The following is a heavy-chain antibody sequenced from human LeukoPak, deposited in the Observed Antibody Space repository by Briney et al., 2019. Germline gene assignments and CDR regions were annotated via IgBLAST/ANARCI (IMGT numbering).Heavy chain of an antibody. J-gene: IGHJ2*01. CDR2: ISGSGGST. CDR3: AKDESPGCCWYFDL. V-gene: IGHV3-23*01. CDR1: GFTVSTNY. Sequence: PGGSLRLSCAASGFTVSTNYMSWVRQAPGKGLEWVSAISGSGGSTYYADSVKGRFTISRDNSKNTLYLQMNSLRAEDTAVYYCAKDESPGCCWYFDLWGRGTLVTVSS. D-gene: IGHD2-8*01.